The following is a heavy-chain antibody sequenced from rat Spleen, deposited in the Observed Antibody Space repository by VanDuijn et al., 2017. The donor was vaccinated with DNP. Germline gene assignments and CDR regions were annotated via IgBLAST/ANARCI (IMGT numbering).Heavy chain of an antibody. V-gene: IGHV5-17*01. CDR3: ARLRLEWEVRAMDA. J-gene: IGHJ4*01. CDR1: GFTFSDYA. Sequence: EVQLVESGGGLVQPGNSLKLSCAASGFTFSDYAMAWVRQSPKKGLEWVATITNSGGSIYYRDSLKGRITISRDNAKSTLYLQMDSLRSEDTATYYCARLRLEWEVRAMDAWGQGTSVTVSS. CDR2: ITNSGGSI. D-gene: IGHD1-1*01.